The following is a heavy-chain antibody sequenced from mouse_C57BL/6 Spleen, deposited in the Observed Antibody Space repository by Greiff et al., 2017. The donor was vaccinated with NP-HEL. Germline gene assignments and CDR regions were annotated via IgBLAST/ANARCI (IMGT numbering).Heavy chain of an antibody. J-gene: IGHJ3*01. Sequence: VQLKESGAELVRPGASVKLSCTASGFNIRDDYMHWVKQRPEQGLEWIGWIDPENGDTEYASKFQGKATITADTSSNTAYLQLSSLTSEDTAVYYCTTARGLAYWGQGTLVTVSA. V-gene: IGHV14-4*01. CDR2: IDPENGDT. CDR1: GFNIRDDY. CDR3: TTARGLAY.